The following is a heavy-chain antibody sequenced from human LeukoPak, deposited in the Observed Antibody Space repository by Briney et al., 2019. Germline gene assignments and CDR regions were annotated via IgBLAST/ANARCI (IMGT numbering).Heavy chain of an antibody. J-gene: IGHJ4*02. CDR2: IKQDGSEK. CDR3: ARDPCIAVAGTGY. D-gene: IGHD6-19*01. V-gene: IGHV3-7*01. Sequence: RPGGSLRLSCAASGFTFSSYWMSWVRQAPGKGLEWVANIKQDGSEKYYVDSVKGRFTISRDNAKNSLYLQMNSLSAEDTAVYYCARDPCIAVAGTGYWGQGTLVTVSS. CDR1: GFTFSSYW.